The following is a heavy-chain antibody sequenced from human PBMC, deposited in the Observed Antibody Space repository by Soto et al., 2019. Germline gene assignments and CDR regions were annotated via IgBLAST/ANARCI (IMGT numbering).Heavy chain of an antibody. CDR2: TYYRSNWYN. CDR1: GDSVSSNSAA. Sequence: QVQLQQSGPGLVKPSQTLSLTCAISGDSVSSNSAAWNWIRQSPSSGLEWLGRTYYRSNWYNDYALSVKSRITINRDTSRYQCSLQLNAVTPEDTAVYYCARELMYSSGWSRFDSWGQGTLVTVSS. V-gene: IGHV6-1*01. D-gene: IGHD6-19*01. CDR3: ARELMYSSGWSRFDS. J-gene: IGHJ4*02.